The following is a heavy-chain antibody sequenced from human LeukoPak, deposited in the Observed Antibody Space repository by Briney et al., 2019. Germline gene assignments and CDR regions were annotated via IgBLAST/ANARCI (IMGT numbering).Heavy chain of an antibody. D-gene: IGHD3-22*01. Sequence: ASVKVSCKASGYTFTTYDINWVRQATGQGLEWMGWMNPNSGNTGYAQKFQGRVTMTRNTSISTAYMELSSLRSEDTAVYYCARRQETYDSTGYQKPRAKYFQHWGQGTLVTVSS. CDR1: GYTFTTYD. CDR2: MNPNSGNT. J-gene: IGHJ1*01. V-gene: IGHV1-8*01. CDR3: ARRQETYDSTGYQKPRAKYFQH.